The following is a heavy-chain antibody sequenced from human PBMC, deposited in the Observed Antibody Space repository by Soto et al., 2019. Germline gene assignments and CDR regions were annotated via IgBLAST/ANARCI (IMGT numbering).Heavy chain of an antibody. CDR1: GGTFSSYA. CDR3: ARERSVDTAMEVWFDP. J-gene: IGHJ5*02. Sequence: ASVKVSCKASGGTFSSYAISWVRQAPGQGLEWMGGIIPIFGTANYAQKFQGRVTITADESTSTAYMELSSLRSEDTDVYYCARERSVDTAMEVWFDPWGQGTLVTVSS. CDR2: IIPIFGTA. D-gene: IGHD5-18*01. V-gene: IGHV1-69*13.